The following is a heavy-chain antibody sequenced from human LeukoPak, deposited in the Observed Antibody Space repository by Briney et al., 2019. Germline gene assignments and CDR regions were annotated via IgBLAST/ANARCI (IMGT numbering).Heavy chain of an antibody. D-gene: IGHD3-10*01. CDR2: ISYSGST. CDR1: GASISGYY. V-gene: IGHV4-59*01. CDR3: ARRPYYYGSGSPNYFDY. J-gene: IGHJ4*02. Sequence: SETLSLTCTVSGASISGYYWSWIRQSPGKGLEYIGYISYSGSTNYSPSLKSRVTISLDTSKNQFSLKLTSVTAADTAVYYCARRPYYYGSGSPNYFDYWGQGTLVTVSS.